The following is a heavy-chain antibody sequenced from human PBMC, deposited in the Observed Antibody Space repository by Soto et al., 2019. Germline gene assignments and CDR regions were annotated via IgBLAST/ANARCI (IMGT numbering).Heavy chain of an antibody. CDR1: GFSFSSYA. J-gene: IGHJ6*02. D-gene: IGHD2-2*01. CDR3: ARNTGPPANNAMDV. V-gene: IGHV3-23*01. Sequence: GGSLRLSCAASGFSFSSYAMSWVRQAPGKGLEWVSVISGGGGITFYADSVKGRFTISRDNSKNTLYLQMNSLTAEDTAVYYCARNTGPPANNAMDVWGQGTTVTVSS. CDR2: ISGGGGIT.